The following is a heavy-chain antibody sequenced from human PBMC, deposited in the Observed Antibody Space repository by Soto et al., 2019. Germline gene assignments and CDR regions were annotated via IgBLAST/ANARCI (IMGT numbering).Heavy chain of an antibody. Sequence: GASVKVSCKASGYTFTSYDINWVRQATGQGLEWMGWMNPNSGNTGYAQKFQGRVTMTRNTSISTAYMELSSLRSEDTAVYYCARGWYSSSWWVSGYYYYGMDVWGQGTTVTVSS. J-gene: IGHJ6*02. CDR1: GYTFTSYD. CDR3: ARGWYSSSWWVSGYYYYGMDV. CDR2: MNPNSGNT. D-gene: IGHD6-13*01. V-gene: IGHV1-8*01.